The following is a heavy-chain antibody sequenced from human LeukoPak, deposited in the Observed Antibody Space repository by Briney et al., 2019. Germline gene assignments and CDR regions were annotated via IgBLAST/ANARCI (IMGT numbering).Heavy chain of an antibody. Sequence: GASVKVSCTASGYTFTASGSTFSASGSTWVRHAPGQGLEWMGWISTYNGDTNYAQKFQGRLTLTTDTSTSTADMDLASLRSDDTAVYYCARGGLELWLGDDYYYCVDVWGKGTTVTVS. J-gene: IGHJ6*03. CDR2: ISTYNGDT. CDR3: ARGGLELWLGDDYYYCVDV. CDR1: GYTFTASGSTFSASG. D-gene: IGHD5-18*01. V-gene: IGHV1-18*01.